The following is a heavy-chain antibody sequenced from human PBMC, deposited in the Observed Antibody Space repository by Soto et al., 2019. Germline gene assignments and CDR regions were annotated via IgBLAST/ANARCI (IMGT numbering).Heavy chain of an antibody. CDR1: GASGSDGY. D-gene: IGHD3-22*01. Sequence: SETLSLTCTVSGASGSDGYWSWIRQPPGKGLEWIGFMYFGGSFNYNPSLSSRVTLSVETSKNQFSMKVTSVTASDTAVYYCARSYYDSSGFAVEPWGQGTLVTVSS. CDR3: ARSYYDSSGFAVEP. J-gene: IGHJ5*02. V-gene: IGHV4-59*02. CDR2: MYFGGSF.